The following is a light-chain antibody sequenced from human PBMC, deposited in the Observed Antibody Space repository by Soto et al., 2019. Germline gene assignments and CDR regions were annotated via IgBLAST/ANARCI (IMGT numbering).Light chain of an antibody. Sequence: DIVMTQSPLSLPVTPGEPASISCRSSQSLLHSNGYNYLDWYLQKPGQSPQLLIYLGSNRASGVPDRFSGSGSGTDFTLKISGVAAEDVGGYFCMQALQTPLPFGPGTKVDIK. CDR2: LGS. V-gene: IGKV2-28*01. J-gene: IGKJ3*01. CDR3: MQALQTPLP. CDR1: QSLLHSNGYNY.